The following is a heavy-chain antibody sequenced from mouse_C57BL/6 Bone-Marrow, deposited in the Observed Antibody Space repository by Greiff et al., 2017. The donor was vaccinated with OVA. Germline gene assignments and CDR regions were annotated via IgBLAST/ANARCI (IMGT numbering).Heavy chain of an antibody. D-gene: IGHD5-5*01. J-gene: IGHJ2*01. Sequence: VQLKESVAELVRPGASVKLSCTASGFNIKNTDMHWVKQRPEQGLEWIGRIDPANGNTKYAPKFQGGATITADTTSNTSYLQLSSLTSEDTAIYYCARMDYLRSTRDDWGQGTTLTVSS. CDR2: IDPANGNT. V-gene: IGHV14-3*01. CDR1: GFNIKNTD. CDR3: ARMDYLRSTRDD.